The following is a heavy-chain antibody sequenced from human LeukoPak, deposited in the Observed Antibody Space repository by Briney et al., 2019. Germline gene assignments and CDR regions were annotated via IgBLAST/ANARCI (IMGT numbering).Heavy chain of an antibody. V-gene: IGHV3-74*01. Sequence: PGGSLRLSCAASGFTFSSYWMHWVRQVPGKGRVWVSRINPGGSSTAYADSVKGPFTISRDNAKNTLYLQMDSLRAEDTAIYYCARSNQADDYWGQGTLVTVSS. J-gene: IGHJ4*02. CDR1: GFTFSSYW. CDR2: INPGGSST. CDR3: ARSNQADDY. D-gene: IGHD1-14*01.